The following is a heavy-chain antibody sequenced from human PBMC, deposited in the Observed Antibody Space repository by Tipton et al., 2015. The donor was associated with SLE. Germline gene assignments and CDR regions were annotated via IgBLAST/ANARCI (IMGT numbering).Heavy chain of an antibody. CDR2: ISTYNGNT. J-gene: IGHJ4*02. V-gene: IGHV1-18*01. CDR1: GYTFTTYG. CDR3: ARVRVDTAMGVFDS. D-gene: IGHD5-18*01. Sequence: QVQLVQSGVEVKKPGASVRVSCKASGYTFTTYGISWVRQAPGQGLEWMGWISTYNGNTNYAQKLQGRVTMTSDTSTSTAYMELRSLRSDDTAIYYCARVRVDTAMGVFDSWGQGILVSVSS.